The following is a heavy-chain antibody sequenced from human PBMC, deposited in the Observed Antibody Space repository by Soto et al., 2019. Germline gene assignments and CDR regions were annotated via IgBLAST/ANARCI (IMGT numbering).Heavy chain of an antibody. V-gene: IGHV4-39*01. CDR1: GDSIASSSYY. Sequence: HLQESGPGLVKPSETLSLTCSVSGDSIASSSYYWAWIRQPPGGGLEWIGRIDYSGNTYYKPSLTSRAAISRDTSKNELSLRLTSVTAADTAVYYCASFRWYDGDSVTNYDMDFWGNGAPVTVSS. CDR3: ASFRWYDGDSVTNYDMDF. CDR2: IDYSGNT. D-gene: IGHD4-17*01. J-gene: IGHJ6*03.